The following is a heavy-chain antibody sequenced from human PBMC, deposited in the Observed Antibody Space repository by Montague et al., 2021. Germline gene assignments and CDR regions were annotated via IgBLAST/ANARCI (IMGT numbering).Heavy chain of an antibody. J-gene: IGHJ4*02. Sequence: SETLSLTCGVYGGSLSVYYWTWIRQSPEKGLEWIGEVRHIGSTNYNPSLKSRVTMSVDRSKNQFSLKLRSVTAADTAVYYCASDRGPFDYWGQGTVVTVSS. CDR1: GGSLSVYY. CDR2: VRHIGST. D-gene: IGHD3-10*01. CDR3: ASDRGPFDY. V-gene: IGHV4-34*01.